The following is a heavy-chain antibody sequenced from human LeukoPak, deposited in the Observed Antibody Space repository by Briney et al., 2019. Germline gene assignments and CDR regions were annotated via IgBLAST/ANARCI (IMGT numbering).Heavy chain of an antibody. Sequence: ASVKVSCKASGYTFTSYDINWVRQATGQGLEWMGWMNPNSGNTGYAQKFQGRVTMTRNTSISTAYMELNSLRSEDTAVYYCATAVAAAMSTLGFDYWGQGNLVTVSS. D-gene: IGHD2-2*01. CDR3: ATAVAAAMSTLGFDY. J-gene: IGHJ4*02. V-gene: IGHV1-8*01. CDR2: MNPNSGNT. CDR1: GYTFTSYD.